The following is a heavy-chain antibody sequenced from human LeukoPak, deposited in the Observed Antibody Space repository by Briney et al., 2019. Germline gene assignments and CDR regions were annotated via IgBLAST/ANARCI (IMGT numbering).Heavy chain of an antibody. CDR1: GVSISRFY. J-gene: IGHJ4*02. D-gene: IGHD1-1*01. Sequence: PSETLSLTCTTSGVSISRFYWSWVRQPPGKGLEWIGNIYSGVPTYFNPSLKSRVIISVDTSKNQFSLSLTSVTAADTAMYYCVQTTGWPGFDYWGQGILVTVSS. V-gene: IGHV4-4*09. CDR3: VQTTGWPGFDY. CDR2: IYSGVPT.